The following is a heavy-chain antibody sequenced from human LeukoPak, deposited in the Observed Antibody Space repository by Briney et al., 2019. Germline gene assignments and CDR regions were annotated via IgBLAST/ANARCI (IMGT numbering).Heavy chain of an antibody. CDR3: ARRKYSSGLDY. D-gene: IGHD6-19*01. CDR2: IYYSGST. V-gene: IGHV4-61*08. CDR1: GGSISSGGYY. J-gene: IGHJ4*02. Sequence: PSETLSLTCAVSGGSISSGGYYWSWIRQPPGKGLEWIGYIYYSGSTNYNPSLKSRVTISVDTSKNQFSLKLSSVTAADTAVYYCARRKYSSGLDYWGQGTLVTVSS.